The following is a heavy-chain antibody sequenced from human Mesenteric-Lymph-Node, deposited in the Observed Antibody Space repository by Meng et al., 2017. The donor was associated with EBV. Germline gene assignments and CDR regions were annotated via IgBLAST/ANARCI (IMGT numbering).Heavy chain of an antibody. J-gene: IGHJ5*02. D-gene: IGHD3-10*01. CDR1: GDTFTSYD. CDR2: MNPNSGNT. CDR3: ARGRITMVRGVIITHWCDP. Sequence: QVQLVQSGVEVTQPGPSVTCSCKAAGDTFTSYDINWLRQATGQGREWRGWMNPNSGNTGYAQKFQGRVTMTRNTSISTSYMELSSLRSEDTAVYYCARGRITMVRGVIITHWCDPWGQGTLVTVSS. V-gene: IGHV1-8*01.